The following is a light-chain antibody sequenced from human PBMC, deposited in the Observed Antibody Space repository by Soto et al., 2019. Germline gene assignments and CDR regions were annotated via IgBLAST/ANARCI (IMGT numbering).Light chain of an antibody. V-gene: IGKV3-15*01. Sequence: EIVMTQSPATLSVSPGERVTLSCRASQSISSNLAWYQQKPGQAPRLLIYGASTRATDIPARFSGSGSGTEFTLTISSLQSEDSAVYYCQQYVHWPPGAFGQGTTVEIK. CDR1: QSISSN. J-gene: IGKJ1*01. CDR2: GAS. CDR3: QQYVHWPPGA.